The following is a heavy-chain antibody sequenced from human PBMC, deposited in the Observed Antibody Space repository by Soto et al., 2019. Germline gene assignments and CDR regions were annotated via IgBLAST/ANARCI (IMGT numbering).Heavy chain of an antibody. V-gene: IGHV1-2*02. J-gene: IGHJ6*02. CDR3: AREISSSWLRYGMDV. Sequence: ASVKVSCKASGYTFTGYNMHWVRQAPGQGLEWMGWINPNSGGTNYAQKFQGRVTMTRDTSISTAYMELSRLRSDDTAVYNCAREISSSWLRYGMDVWGQGTTVTVSS. CDR2: INPNSGGT. CDR1: GYTFTGYN. D-gene: IGHD6-13*01.